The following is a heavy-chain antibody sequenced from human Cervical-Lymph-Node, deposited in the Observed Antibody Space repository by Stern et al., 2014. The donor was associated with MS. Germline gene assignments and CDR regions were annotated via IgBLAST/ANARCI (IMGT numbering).Heavy chain of an antibody. D-gene: IGHD4-23*01. Sequence: QLVESGSGLVKPSQTLSLTCAVSGGSISSGDYSWSWIRQPPGQSLEWIGYIVHSGSTYYNPSLKSRVSISVDRSKNQFSLKLSSVTAADTAMYYCARIFGGNFDNWGQGTLVTVSS. J-gene: IGHJ4*02. V-gene: IGHV4-30-2*01. CDR1: GGSISSGDYS. CDR2: IVHSGST. CDR3: ARIFGGNFDN.